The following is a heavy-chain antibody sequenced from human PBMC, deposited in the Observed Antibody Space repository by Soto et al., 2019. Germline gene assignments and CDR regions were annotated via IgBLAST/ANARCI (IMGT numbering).Heavy chain of an antibody. CDR1: GWTFSSYA. CDR2: IIPIFGTA. CDR3: ARDFCNSTSCRKRWFQP. Sequence: SVKVSCKACGWTFSSYAISWVRQAPGQGLEWMGGIIPIFGTANYAQKFQGRVTITADESTSTAYMELSSLRSEDTAVYYCARDFCNSTSCRKRWFQPLGQGTLVTVSS. D-gene: IGHD2-2*01. V-gene: IGHV1-69*13. J-gene: IGHJ5*02.